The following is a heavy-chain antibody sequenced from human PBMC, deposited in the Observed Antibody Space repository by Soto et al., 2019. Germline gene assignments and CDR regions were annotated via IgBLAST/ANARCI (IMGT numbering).Heavy chain of an antibody. D-gene: IGHD5-18*01. Sequence: ASVKVSCKASGYTFTSYGISWVRQAPGQGLEWMGWISAYNGNTNYAQKLQGRVTMTTDTSTSTAYMELSSLRSEDTAVYYCARDTGYSYGHYRWFDPWGQGALVTVSS. V-gene: IGHV1-18*01. CDR1: GYTFTSYG. CDR3: ARDTGYSYGHYRWFDP. CDR2: ISAYNGNT. J-gene: IGHJ5*02.